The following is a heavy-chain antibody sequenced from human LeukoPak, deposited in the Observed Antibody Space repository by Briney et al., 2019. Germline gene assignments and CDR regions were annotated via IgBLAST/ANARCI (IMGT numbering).Heavy chain of an antibody. CDR2: ISGSGGST. CDR3: AKDQSSVVAATFYYYYGMDV. D-gene: IGHD2-15*01. V-gene: IGHV3-23*01. Sequence: GGSLRLSCAASGFTFSSYAMSWVRQAPGKGLEWVSAISGSGGSTYCADSVKGRFTISRDNSKNTLYLQMNSLRAEDTAVYYCAKDQSSVVAATFYYYYGMDVWGQGTTVTVSS. J-gene: IGHJ6*02. CDR1: GFTFSSYA.